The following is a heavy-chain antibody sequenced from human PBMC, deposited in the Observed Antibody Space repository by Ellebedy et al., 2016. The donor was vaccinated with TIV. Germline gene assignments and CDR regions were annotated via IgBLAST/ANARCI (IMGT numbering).Heavy chain of an antibody. V-gene: IGHV3-7*03. Sequence: ETLSLTCAVSGFSFSSYWMSWIRQAPGKGLQWVASINQDGSQKNYVDSVKGRFTVSRDKAKNLLYFQMNSLRVDDTAVYYCAGHSGYTYKKNPIDSWGQGTLVTVSS. CDR1: GFSFSSYW. J-gene: IGHJ4*02. CDR2: INQDGSQK. CDR3: AGHSGYTYKKNPIDS. D-gene: IGHD5-18*01.